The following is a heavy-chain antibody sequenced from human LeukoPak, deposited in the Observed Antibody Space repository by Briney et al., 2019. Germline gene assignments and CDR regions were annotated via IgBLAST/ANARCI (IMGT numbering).Heavy chain of an antibody. J-gene: IGHJ4*02. Sequence: GGSLRLSCAVSGFTFSNNGMHWVRQAPGKGLEWVAVIWYDGSNKYYADSVKGRFTISRDNSKNTLSLQMNSLRAEDTAVYYCARDYGDYFDYWGQGTLVTVSS. CDR2: IWYDGSNK. V-gene: IGHV3-33*08. CDR1: GFTFSNNG. CDR3: ARDYGDYFDY. D-gene: IGHD3-16*01.